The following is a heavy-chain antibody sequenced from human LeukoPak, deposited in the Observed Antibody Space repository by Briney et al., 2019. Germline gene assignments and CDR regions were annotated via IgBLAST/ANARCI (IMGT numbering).Heavy chain of an antibody. Sequence: SETLSLTCTVSGGSIRSSSYYWGWIRQPPGKGLEWIGSIYYSGSTYYNPSLKSRVTISVDTSKNQFSLKLSSVTAADTAVYYCARSPREWLVHGWFDPWGQGTLVTVSS. CDR2: IYYSGST. D-gene: IGHD6-19*01. J-gene: IGHJ5*02. CDR3: ARSPREWLVHGWFDP. CDR1: GGSIRSSSYY. V-gene: IGHV4-39*07.